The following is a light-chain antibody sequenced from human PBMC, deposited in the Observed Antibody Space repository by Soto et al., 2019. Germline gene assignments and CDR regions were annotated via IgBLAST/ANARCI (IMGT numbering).Light chain of an antibody. Sequence: QSVPTQPASVSGSPGQSVTISCTGTSSDIGRYKFVSWFQQHPGKAPKLLIFEGTNRPSGVSNRFSGSKSGNTASLTISGLQAEDEAIYFCSSSTNTNTLVIFGGGTKVTVL. CDR1: SSDIGRYKF. J-gene: IGLJ2*01. CDR3: SSSTNTNTLVI. CDR2: EGT. V-gene: IGLV2-14*01.